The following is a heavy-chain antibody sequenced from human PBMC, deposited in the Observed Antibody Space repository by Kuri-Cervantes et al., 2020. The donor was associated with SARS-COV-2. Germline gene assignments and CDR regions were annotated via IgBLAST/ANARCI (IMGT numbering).Heavy chain of an antibody. D-gene: IGHD2/OR15-2a*01. CDR1: GGSFSGYY. J-gene: IGHJ4*02. V-gene: IGHV4-34*01. Sequence: LTCAVYGGSFSGYYWSWIRQPPGKGLEWIGEIDHSGSTNYNPSLKSRVTISVDTSKNQFSLKLSSVTAADTAVYYCARAVKRFDYWGQGTLVTVSS. CDR2: IDHSGST. CDR3: ARAVKRFDY.